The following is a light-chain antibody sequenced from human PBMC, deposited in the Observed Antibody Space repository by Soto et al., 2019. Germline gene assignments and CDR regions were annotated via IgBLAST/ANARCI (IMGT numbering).Light chain of an antibody. CDR2: GAS. J-gene: IGKJ1*01. CDR1: QSVSNNY. Sequence: EIVLTQSPGTLSLSPGERATLYCRASQSVSNNYLAWYKQKPGQAPRLLIYGASNRATGIPDRFSGSGSGTDFTLTIRRLEPEDFAVDYCQQYGSSGTVGQGTKVDIK. V-gene: IGKV3-20*01. CDR3: QQYGSSGT.